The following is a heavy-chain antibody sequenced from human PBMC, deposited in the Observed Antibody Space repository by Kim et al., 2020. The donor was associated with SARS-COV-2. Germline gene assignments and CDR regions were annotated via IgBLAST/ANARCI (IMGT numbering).Heavy chain of an antibody. V-gene: IGHV4-39*01. CDR2: IYYSGST. Sequence: SETLSLTCTVSGGSISSSSYYWGWIRQPPGKGLEWIGSIYYSGSTYYNPSLKSRVTISVDTSKNQFSLKLRSVTAADTAVYYCARRRYCSGGSCYYFDY. CDR1: GGSISSSSYY. CDR3: ARRRYCSGGSCYYFDY. D-gene: IGHD2-15*01. J-gene: IGHJ4*01.